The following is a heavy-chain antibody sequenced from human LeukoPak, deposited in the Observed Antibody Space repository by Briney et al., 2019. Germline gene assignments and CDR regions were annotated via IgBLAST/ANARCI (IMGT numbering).Heavy chain of an antibody. CDR1: GYTFTSYG. CDR3: AREQLYGDYPDY. CDR2: ISAYNGNT. V-gene: IGHV1-18*01. Sequence: ASVKVSCKASGYTFTSYGISWVRQAPGQGLEWMGWISAYNGNTNYAQKFQGRVTITRDTSASTAYMELSSLRSEDTAVYYCAREQLYGDYPDYWGQGTLVTVSS. D-gene: IGHD4-17*01. J-gene: IGHJ4*02.